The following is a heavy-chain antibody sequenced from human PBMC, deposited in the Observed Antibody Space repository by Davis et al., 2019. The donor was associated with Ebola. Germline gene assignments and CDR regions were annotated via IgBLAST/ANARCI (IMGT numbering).Heavy chain of an antibody. D-gene: IGHD6-19*01. J-gene: IGHJ3*01. CDR1: GFTFSSYW. CDR3: ITRTAVTDVHAFDV. Sequence: GESLKISCAASGFTFSSYWMSWVRQAPGRGLEWVGRIKSKTDGGTIDYAAPVKGRFTISRDDSKNTLFLQMDSLKTEDTAVYHCITRTAVTDVHAFDVWGQGTMVAVSP. CDR2: IKSKTDGGTI. V-gene: IGHV3-15*01.